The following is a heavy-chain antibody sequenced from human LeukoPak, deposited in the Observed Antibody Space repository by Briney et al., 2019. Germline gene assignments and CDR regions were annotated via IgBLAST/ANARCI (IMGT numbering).Heavy chain of an antibody. J-gene: IGHJ4*02. Sequence: GGSLRLSCAASGFTVSSNYMSWARQAPGKGLEWVSVIYSGGSTYYADSVKGRFTISRDNSKNTLYLQMNSLRAEDTAVYYCARDLSGSADYWGQGTLVTVSS. V-gene: IGHV3-66*01. CDR2: IYSGGST. CDR3: ARDLSGSADY. D-gene: IGHD1-26*01. CDR1: GFTVSSNY.